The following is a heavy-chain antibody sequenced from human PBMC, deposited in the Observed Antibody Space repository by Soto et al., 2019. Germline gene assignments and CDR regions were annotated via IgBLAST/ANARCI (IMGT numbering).Heavy chain of an antibody. CDR1: GFTFSDYY. D-gene: IGHD6-13*01. CDR3: ARVLRTAAVGTGDLGY. CDR2: ISSSSSYT. J-gene: IGHJ4*02. V-gene: IGHV3-11*05. Sequence: QVQLVESGGGLVKPGGSLRLSCAASGFTFSDYYMSWIRQAPGKGLEWVSYISSSSSYTNYADSVKGRFTISRDNAKNSLYLQMNSLRAEDTAVYYCARVLRTAAVGTGDLGYWGQGTLVTVSP.